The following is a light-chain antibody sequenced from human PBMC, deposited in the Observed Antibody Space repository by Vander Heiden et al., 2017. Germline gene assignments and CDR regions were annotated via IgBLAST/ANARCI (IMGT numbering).Light chain of an antibody. Sequence: DIHMPQSPSKLSASIGDRVTIICRASQIISSWLAWYQQKPGEAPKLLIYAASRLGSGVPSRFSGSASGTQYTLSISSLQPEDFATYYCQQHNSYPWTFGQGTMVEVK. J-gene: IGKJ1*01. V-gene: IGKV1-5*03. CDR1: QIISSW. CDR2: AAS. CDR3: QQHNSYPWT.